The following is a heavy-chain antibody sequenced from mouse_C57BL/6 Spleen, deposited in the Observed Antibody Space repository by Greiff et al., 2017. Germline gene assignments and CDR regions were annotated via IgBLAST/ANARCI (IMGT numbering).Heavy chain of an antibody. Sequence: EVNVVESGGGLVKPGGSLKLPCAASGFTFSSYALSWVRQTPEKRLVWVATISDGGSYTYYPDNVKGRFTISRDNAKNNLYLQMSHLKSEDTAMYYCAREGLEYAMDYWGQGTSVTVSS. CDR2: ISDGGSYT. J-gene: IGHJ4*01. CDR3: AREGLEYAMDY. CDR1: GFTFSSYA. V-gene: IGHV5-4*01.